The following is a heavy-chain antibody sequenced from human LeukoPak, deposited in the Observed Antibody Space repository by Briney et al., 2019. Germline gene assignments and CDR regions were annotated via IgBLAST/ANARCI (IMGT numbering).Heavy chain of an antibody. CDR2: ISSSSSYI. Sequence: GGSLRLSCAASGFTFSSYSMNWVRQAPGKGLEWVSSISSSSSYIYCADSVKGRFTISRDNAKNSLYLQMNSLRAEDTAVYYCAREDVIGGFDYWGQGTLVTVSS. CDR3: AREDVIGGFDY. V-gene: IGHV3-21*01. CDR1: GFTFSSYS. D-gene: IGHD3-16*02. J-gene: IGHJ4*02.